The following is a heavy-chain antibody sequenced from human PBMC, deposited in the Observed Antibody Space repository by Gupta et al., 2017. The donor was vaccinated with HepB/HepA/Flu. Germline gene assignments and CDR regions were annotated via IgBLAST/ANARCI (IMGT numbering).Heavy chain of an antibody. Sequence: GESGGGLVQPGGSLRLSCAASGFTFSSYWMHWVSQAPGKGLVWDSRIHIDGSSTDYADSVKGRFTISRDNAKNTLYLQMNSLRAEDAGVYYCARGGSGYTYGQFDCWGQGTLVTVSS. CDR1: GFTFSSYW. CDR2: IHIDGSST. V-gene: IGHV3-74*01. CDR3: ARGGSGYTYGQFDC. J-gene: IGHJ4*02. D-gene: IGHD5-18*01.